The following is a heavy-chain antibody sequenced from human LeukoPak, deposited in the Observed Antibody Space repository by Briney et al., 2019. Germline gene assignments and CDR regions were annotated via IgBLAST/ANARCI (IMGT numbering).Heavy chain of an antibody. D-gene: IGHD2-15*01. V-gene: IGHV4-61*02. J-gene: IGHJ4*02. CDR3: AGGYCSGGSCAKGDY. Sequence: SQTLSLTCTVSGGSISSGSYYWSWIRQPAGEGLEWIGRIYTSGSTNYNPSLKSRVTISVDTSKNQFSLKLSSVTAADTAVYYCAGGYCSGGSCAKGDYWGQGTLVTVSS. CDR2: IYTSGST. CDR1: GGSISSGSYY.